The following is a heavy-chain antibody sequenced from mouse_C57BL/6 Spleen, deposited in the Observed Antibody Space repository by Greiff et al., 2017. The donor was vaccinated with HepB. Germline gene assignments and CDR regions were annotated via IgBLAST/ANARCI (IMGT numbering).Heavy chain of an antibody. D-gene: IGHD1-1*01. V-gene: IGHV1-64*01. CDR2: IHPNSGST. Sequence: VQLQQSGAELVKPGASVKLSCKASGYTFTSYWMHWVKQRPGQGLEWIGMIHPNSGSTNYNEKFKSKATLTVDKSSSTAYMQHSSLTYEDAAVYDCVGGGSSWFAYWGQGTLFTVSA. CDR1: GYTFTSYW. J-gene: IGHJ3*01. CDR3: VGGGSSWFAY.